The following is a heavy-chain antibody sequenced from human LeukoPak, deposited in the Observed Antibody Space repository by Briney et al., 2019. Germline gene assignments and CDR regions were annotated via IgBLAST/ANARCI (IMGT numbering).Heavy chain of an antibody. J-gene: IGHJ4*02. CDR2: IYYSGST. D-gene: IGHD3-9*01. CDR1: GGTISSYY. V-gene: IGHV4-59*01. CDR3: ARADYDILTGYYENEYYFDY. Sequence: SETLSLTCTVSGGTISSYYWSWIRQPPGKGLEWIGYIYYSGSTNYNPSLKSRVTISVDTSKNQFSLKLSSVTAADTAVYYCARADYDILTGYYENEYYFDYWGQGTLVTVSS.